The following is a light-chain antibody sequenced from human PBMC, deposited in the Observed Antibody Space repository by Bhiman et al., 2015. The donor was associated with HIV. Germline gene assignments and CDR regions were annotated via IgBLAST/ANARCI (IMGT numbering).Light chain of an antibody. J-gene: IGLJ2*01. Sequence: SYVLTQPPSVSVSPGQTASITCSADKLGNQYVSWYHQRPGQSPIMVIYQDNKRPSGIPERFFGSNSGNTATLTIIETQAVDEADYYCQAWDDRPVFGGGTKLTVL. CDR2: QDN. V-gene: IGLV3-1*01. CDR1: KLGNQY. CDR3: QAWDDRPV.